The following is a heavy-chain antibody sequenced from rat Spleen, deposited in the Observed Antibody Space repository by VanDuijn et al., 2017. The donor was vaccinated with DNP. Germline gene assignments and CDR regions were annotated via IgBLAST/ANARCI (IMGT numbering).Heavy chain of an antibody. CDR1: GYSITSNY. CDR3: ARHMGIAVISFDC. J-gene: IGHJ2*01. V-gene: IGHV3-1*01. Sequence: QLQESGPGLVKSSQSLSLTCSVTGYSITSNYWAWIRKFPGNKMEWMGYISYSGSTGYNPFLKSRISITRDTSKNQFFLQLNSVTTEDIATYYCARHMGIAVISFDCWGQGVMVTVSS. D-gene: IGHD1-2*01. CDR2: ISYSGST.